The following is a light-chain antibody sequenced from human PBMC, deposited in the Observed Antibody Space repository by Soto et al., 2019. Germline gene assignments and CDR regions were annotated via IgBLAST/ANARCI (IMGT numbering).Light chain of an antibody. CDR1: QGVNNY. V-gene: IGKV1-9*01. J-gene: IGKJ4*01. CDR3: QQLNSYPLT. CDR2: TAS. Sequence: DIQLTQSPSFLSASVGDRVTITCRASQGVNNYLAWYQQKPGKAPKLLIHTASTLQTGVPSRFSGSRSGTEFTLTISSLQPEYFPIYYCQQLNSYPLTFGGGTKVEIK.